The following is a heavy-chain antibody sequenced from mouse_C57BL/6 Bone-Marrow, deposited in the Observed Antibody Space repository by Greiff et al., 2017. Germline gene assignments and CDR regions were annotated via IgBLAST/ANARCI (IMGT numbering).Heavy chain of an antibody. CDR1: GFNIKNTY. CDR3: AISLRLYYFDY. CDR2: IDPANGNT. J-gene: IGHJ2*01. D-gene: IGHD1-1*01. V-gene: IGHV14-3*01. Sequence: EVKLQESVAELVRPGASVKLSCTASGFNIKNTYMHWVKQRPEQGLEWIGRIDPANGNTKYAPKFQGKFTITADTSSNTAYLQLRSLTSEDTAIFYCAISLRLYYFDYWGQGTTLTVSS.